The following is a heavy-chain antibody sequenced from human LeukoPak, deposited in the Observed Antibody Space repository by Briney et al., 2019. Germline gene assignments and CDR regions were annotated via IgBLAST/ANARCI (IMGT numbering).Heavy chain of an antibody. CDR3: AKSTTRGSLYYYYGMDV. J-gene: IGHJ6*02. V-gene: IGHV3-30*18. CDR1: GFTFSSYG. CDR2: ISYDGSNK. Sequence: GRSLRLSCAASGFTFSSYGMHWVRQAPGKGLEWVAVISYDGSNKYYADSVKGRFTISRDNSKNTLYLQMNSLRAEDTAVYYCAKSTTRGSLYYYYGMDVWGQGTRVTVSS. D-gene: IGHD3-10*01.